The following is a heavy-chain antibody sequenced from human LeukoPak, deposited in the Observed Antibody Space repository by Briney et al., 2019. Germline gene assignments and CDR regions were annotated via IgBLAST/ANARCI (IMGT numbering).Heavy chain of an antibody. CDR1: GFTFSSYA. CDR2: VYSGSGT. J-gene: IGHJ3*02. Sequence: GGSLRLSCAASGFTFSSYAMSWVRQAPGKGLEWVSVVYSGSGTYYADSVKGRFTISRDNSKNTLYLQMNSLRAEDTAVYYCARDSNGPHIWGQGTMVTVSS. V-gene: IGHV3-53*01. D-gene: IGHD3-22*01. CDR3: ARDSNGPHI.